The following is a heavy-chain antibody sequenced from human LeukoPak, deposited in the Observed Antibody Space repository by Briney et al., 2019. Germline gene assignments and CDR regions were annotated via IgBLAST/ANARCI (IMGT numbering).Heavy chain of an antibody. V-gene: IGHV5-51*01. CDR1: EYXFTNYW. D-gene: IGHD1-7*01. J-gene: IGHJ4*02. CDR2: IHPDDSDT. CDR3: TRARHGNCYWDY. Sequence: GESLKISCNDSEYXFTNYWICWVRQMPGKGLGWMGLIHPDDSDTRYSPSFQGQVTISADKSTSTAYLQWSSLKASDTAMYYCTRARHGNCYWDYWGQGTLVTVSS.